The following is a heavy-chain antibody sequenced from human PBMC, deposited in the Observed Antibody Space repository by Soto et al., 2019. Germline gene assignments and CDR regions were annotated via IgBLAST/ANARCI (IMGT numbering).Heavy chain of an antibody. CDR3: ARGDYDILTGYDYFDY. J-gene: IGHJ4*02. CDR1: GGTFSSYA. V-gene: IGHV1-69*06. Sequence: QVQLVQSGAEVKKPGSSVKVSCKASGGTFSSYAISWVRQAPGQGLEWMGGIIPIFGTANYAQKFQGRVTITADKATSTAYMELSSLRSEDTAVYYCARGDYDILTGYDYFDYWGQGTLVTVSS. D-gene: IGHD3-9*01. CDR2: IIPIFGTA.